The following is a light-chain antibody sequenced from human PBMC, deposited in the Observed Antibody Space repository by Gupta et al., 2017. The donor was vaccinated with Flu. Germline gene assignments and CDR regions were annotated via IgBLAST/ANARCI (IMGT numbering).Light chain of an antibody. CDR3: QSAESTGSSVL. Sequence: SYELAQLPSMSVSPGQTARLTCSGDSLATQFAYWHRQKPGRAPVMIIYKSTERASGIPRRFSGSTSGTLATLTISGVEAEDEADYYCQSAESTGSSVLFGGGTKLTVL. CDR1: SLATQF. J-gene: IGLJ3*02. V-gene: IGLV3-25*02. CDR2: KST.